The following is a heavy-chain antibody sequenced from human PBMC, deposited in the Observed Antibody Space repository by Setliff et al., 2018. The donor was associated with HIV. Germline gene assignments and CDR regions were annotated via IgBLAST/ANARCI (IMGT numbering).Heavy chain of an antibody. Sequence: SETLSLTCTVSGGSISEYYWSWIRQPPGKGLEWIGYIYTSGSTNYNPPLKSRVTISVDTSENQFSLKLSSVTAADTAVYYCARGPGHDSSGYYYDYYYMDVWGKGTTVTVSS. V-gene: IGHV4-4*08. CDR3: ARGPGHDSSGYYYDYYYMDV. CDR2: IYTSGST. CDR1: GGSISEYY. J-gene: IGHJ6*03. D-gene: IGHD3-22*01.